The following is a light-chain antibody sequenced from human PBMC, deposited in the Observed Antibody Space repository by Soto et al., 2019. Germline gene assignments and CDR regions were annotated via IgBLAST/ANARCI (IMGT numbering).Light chain of an antibody. CDR3: PQYGSSPVT. CDR1: QSVSSSY. J-gene: IGKJ2*01. V-gene: IGKV3-20*01. CDR2: GAS. Sequence: EIVLTQSPGTLSLSPGERATLSCRASQSVSSSYLAWYQQKPGHAPRLLIYGASSRATGIADRFSGSGSGTDLTLSISRLEPEDCAVYYCPQYGSSPVTFGQGTKLEIK.